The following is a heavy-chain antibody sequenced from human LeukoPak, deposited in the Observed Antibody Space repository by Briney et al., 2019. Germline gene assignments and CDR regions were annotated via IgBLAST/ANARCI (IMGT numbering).Heavy chain of an antibody. D-gene: IGHD3-10*01. J-gene: IGHJ4*02. V-gene: IGHV3-23*01. CDR3: AKDRPTYYYGSGSFTHFDY. CDR1: GFTFSNYA. CDR2: ISGGGGST. Sequence: PGGSLRLSCAASGFTFSNYAMTWVRQTPEKGLEWVSSISGGGGSTYYADSVKGRFTISRDNSKNTLYLQMNNLRAEDTAVYFCAKDRPTYYYGSGSFTHFDYWGQGTLVTVSS.